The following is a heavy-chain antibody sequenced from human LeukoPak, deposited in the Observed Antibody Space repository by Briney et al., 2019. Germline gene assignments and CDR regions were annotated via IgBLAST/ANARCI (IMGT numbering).Heavy chain of an antibody. CDR1: RGSISSYN. CDR2: MFHSGSP. D-gene: IGHD2-2*01. Sequence: SETLSLTCTVSRGSISSYNWYWIRQSPRRGLEWMGYMFHSGSPNYNPSLKSRVAISIDTSKNQFSLKLSSVTAADTAVYYCARGSRYCSTTSCSSFDYWGQGTLVTVSS. CDR3: ARGSRYCSTTSCSSFDY. V-gene: IGHV4-59*01. J-gene: IGHJ4*02.